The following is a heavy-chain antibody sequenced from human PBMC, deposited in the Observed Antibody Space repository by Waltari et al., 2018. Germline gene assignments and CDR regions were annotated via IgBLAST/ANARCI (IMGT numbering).Heavy chain of an antibody. CDR2: INHSGST. Sequence: QVQLQQWGAGLLKPSETLSLTCAVYGGSFSGYYWSWIRQPPGKGLEWIGEINHSGSTNYNPSLKSRVTISVDTSKNQFSLKLSSVTAADTAVYYCARAPRWIFGVATHYYYYYGMDVWSQGTTVTVSS. V-gene: IGHV4-34*01. CDR1: GGSFSGYY. D-gene: IGHD3-3*01. CDR3: ARAPRWIFGVATHYYYYYGMDV. J-gene: IGHJ6*02.